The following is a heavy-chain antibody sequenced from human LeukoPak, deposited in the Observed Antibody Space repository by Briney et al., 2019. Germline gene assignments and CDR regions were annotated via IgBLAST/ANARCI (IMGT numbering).Heavy chain of an antibody. V-gene: IGHV3-53*01. Sequence: PGGSLRLSCAASGFTVSSNYMSWVRQAPGKGLEWVSVIYSGGSTYYADSVKGRFTISRDNSKNTLYLQMNSLRAEDTAVYYCAREAYCSSTSCKAVGYFDHWGQGTLVTVSS. D-gene: IGHD2-2*01. CDR2: IYSGGST. CDR1: GFTVSSNY. J-gene: IGHJ4*02. CDR3: AREAYCSSTSCKAVGYFDH.